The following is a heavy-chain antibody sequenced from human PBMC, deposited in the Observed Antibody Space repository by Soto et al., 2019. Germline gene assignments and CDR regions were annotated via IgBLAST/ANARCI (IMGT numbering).Heavy chain of an antibody. CDR1: GYTFSGFY. V-gene: IGHV1-2*02. Sequence: ASVKVSCKASGYTFSGFYMHWVRQAPGQGLEWMGWINPNSGGTKSAEKFQGRVTMTRDTSTSTVYMELSSLRSEDTAVYYCARDMAITGTGFDYWGQGTLVTVSS. J-gene: IGHJ4*02. CDR2: INPNSGGT. D-gene: IGHD1-20*01. CDR3: ARDMAITGTGFDY.